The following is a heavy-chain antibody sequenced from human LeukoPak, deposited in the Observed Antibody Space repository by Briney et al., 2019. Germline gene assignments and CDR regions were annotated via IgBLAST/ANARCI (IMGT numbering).Heavy chain of an antibody. V-gene: IGHV3-33*01. Sequence: PGRSLRLSCAASGFTFSSYGMHWVRQAPGKGLEWVAVIWYDGSNKYYAGSVKGRFTISRDNSKNTLYLQMNSLRAEDTAVYYCARSLPYSSWYLLSHYWGQGTLVTVSS. J-gene: IGHJ4*02. D-gene: IGHD6-13*01. CDR2: IWYDGSNK. CDR3: ARSLPYSSWYLLSHY. CDR1: GFTFSSYG.